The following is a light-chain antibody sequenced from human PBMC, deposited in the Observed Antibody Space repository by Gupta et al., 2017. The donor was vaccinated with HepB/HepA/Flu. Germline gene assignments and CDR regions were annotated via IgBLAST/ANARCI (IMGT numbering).Light chain of an antibody. V-gene: IGLV1-51*02. CDR1: SSNIGNNY. CDR3: GTWERSLSARVV. CDR2: ENN. Sequence: QSVLTQPPSVSAAPGQQVTISFSGSSSNIGNNYVSWYQRLPGTAPKFLVYENNKRTSRIPDRFAGSKSGTSATLGITGLQSRDEADYYCGTWERSLSARVVFGGGTKLTVL. J-gene: IGLJ2*01.